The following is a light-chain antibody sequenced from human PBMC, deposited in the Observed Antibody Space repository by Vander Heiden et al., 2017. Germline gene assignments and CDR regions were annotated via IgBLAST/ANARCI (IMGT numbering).Light chain of an antibody. CDR1: QGIGND. CDR2: NAF. J-gene: IGKJ2*01. CDR3: LQDSSYPYT. V-gene: IGKV1-6*01. Sequence: AIQMTQSPSSLSASVGDSDSITCRASQGIGNDLGWYQMKPGKAPKLLIYNAFSLQSGVPSRFGGSKSGTEFTLTISSLQPEDFATYYCLQDSSYPYTFGQGTKLEIK.